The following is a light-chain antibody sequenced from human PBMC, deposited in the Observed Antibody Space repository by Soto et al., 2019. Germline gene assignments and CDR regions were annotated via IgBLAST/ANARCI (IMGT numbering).Light chain of an antibody. V-gene: IGKV2-28*01. CDR1: QSLLHRNGHNH. CDR2: LGS. CDR3: MEVMQSPHT. Sequence: ETVLTQSPLSLTVSPGEPASISCSSSQSLLHRNGHNHLDWYLQRPGQSPHLLIYLGSNRASGVPDRFSGSGSGTVFTLKISRVEAEDVGIYYCMEVMQSPHTFGQGTKLQIK. J-gene: IGKJ2*01.